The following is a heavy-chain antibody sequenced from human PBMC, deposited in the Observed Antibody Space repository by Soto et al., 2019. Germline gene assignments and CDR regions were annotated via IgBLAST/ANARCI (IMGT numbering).Heavy chain of an antibody. J-gene: IGHJ4*02. V-gene: IGHV3-30-3*01. D-gene: IGHD1-26*01. Sequence: QVQLVESGGGVVQPGRSLRLSCAASGFTFSSSPMQWVRQAPGKGLEWLAVMSYDGIHKYYADSMKGRFSISRDTSKNTLFLQMNSLRAEDTAVYYCARQEGIVGAFIDYWGQGTLVTVSS. CDR3: ARQEGIVGAFIDY. CDR2: MSYDGIHK. CDR1: GFTFSSSP.